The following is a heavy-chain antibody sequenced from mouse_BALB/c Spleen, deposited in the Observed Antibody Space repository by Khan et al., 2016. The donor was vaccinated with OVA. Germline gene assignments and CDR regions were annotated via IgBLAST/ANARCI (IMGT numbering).Heavy chain of an antibody. J-gene: IGHJ1*01. D-gene: IGHD1-2*01. CDR3: ARRDYYAYYWYFDV. Sequence: EVQLQQSGPELVKPGASVKISCKTSGYTFTEYTIHWVKQSHGKSLEWIGRFNPNNGGAHYNQKFKGKATLTVDKSSSTAYMELRSLTSDDSAVYYCARRDYYAYYWYFDVWGAGTTVTVSS. CDR1: GYTFTEYT. CDR2: FNPNNGGA. V-gene: IGHV1-18*01.